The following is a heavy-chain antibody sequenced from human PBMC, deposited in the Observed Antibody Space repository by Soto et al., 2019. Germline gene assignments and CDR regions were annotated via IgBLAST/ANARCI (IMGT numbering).Heavy chain of an antibody. CDR1: GFTFSSYA. CDR2: ISGSGGST. V-gene: IGHV3-23*01. CDR3: AKAPRPPDAFDI. J-gene: IGHJ3*02. Sequence: GGSLRFSCAASGFTFSSYAMSWVRQAPGKGLEWVSAISGSGGSTYYADSVKGRFTISRDNSKNTLYLQMNSLRAEDTAVYYCAKAPRPPDAFDIWGQGTMVTVSS.